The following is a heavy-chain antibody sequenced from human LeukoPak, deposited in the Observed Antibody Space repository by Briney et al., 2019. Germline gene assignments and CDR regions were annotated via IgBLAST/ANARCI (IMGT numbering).Heavy chain of an antibody. D-gene: IGHD2-2*01. CDR3: ARASPRTSCCPFDP. CDR2: IYYSGST. V-gene: IGHV4-31*03. Sequence: SQTLSLTCTVSGGSISSGGYYWSWIRQHPGKGLEWIGYIYYSGSTYYNPSPKSRVTISVDTSKNQFSLKLSSVTAADTAVYYCARASPRTSCCPFDPWGQGTLVTVSS. CDR1: GGSISSGGYY. J-gene: IGHJ5*02.